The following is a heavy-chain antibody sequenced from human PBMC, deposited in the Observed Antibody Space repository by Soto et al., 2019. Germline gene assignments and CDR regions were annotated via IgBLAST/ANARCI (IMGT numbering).Heavy chain of an antibody. J-gene: IGHJ4*02. D-gene: IGHD6-6*01. Sequence: SETLSLTCTVSGGSISSYYWSWIRQPPGKGLEWIGYIYYSGSTNYNPSLKSRVTISVDTSKNQLSLKLSSVTAADTAVYYCARHTPYSSSFYWGQATLVSVSS. CDR3: ARHTPYSSSFY. V-gene: IGHV4-59*01. CDR2: IYYSGST. CDR1: GGSISSYY.